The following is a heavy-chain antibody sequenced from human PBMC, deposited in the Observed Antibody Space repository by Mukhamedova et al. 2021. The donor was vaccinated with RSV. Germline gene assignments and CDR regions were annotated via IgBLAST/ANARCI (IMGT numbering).Heavy chain of an antibody. D-gene: IGHD3-22*01. CDR2: IYYSGST. J-gene: IGHJ4*02. Sequence: IRQPPGKGLEWIGYIYYSGSTNYNPSLKSRVTISVDTSKNQFSLKLSSVTAADTAVYYCARQMRGSSCYYSRRYYFDYWGQGTLV. CDR3: ARQMRGSSCYYSRRYYFDY. V-gene: IGHV4-59*08.